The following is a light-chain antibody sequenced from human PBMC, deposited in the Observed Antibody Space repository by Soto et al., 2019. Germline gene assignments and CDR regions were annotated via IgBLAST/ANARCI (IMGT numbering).Light chain of an antibody. J-gene: IGKJ1*01. CDR2: DAS. Sequence: DIQMTQSPSSLSASVRDRVTITCRASQGISNYLAWYQQKPGKVPKLLIYDASTWPSGVPSRFSGSGSGTDFTLTISSLQPEDVATYYCQKYDSAPWTFGQGTKVEIK. V-gene: IGKV1-27*01. CDR1: QGISNY. CDR3: QKYDSAPWT.